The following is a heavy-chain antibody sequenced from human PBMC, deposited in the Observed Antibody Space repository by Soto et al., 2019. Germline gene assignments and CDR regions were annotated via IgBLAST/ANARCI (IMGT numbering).Heavy chain of an antibody. D-gene: IGHD1-26*01. CDR3: AKGSPYSASYKEDGFDI. V-gene: IGHV3-23*01. CDR2: ISGSGGST. J-gene: IGHJ3*02. Sequence: GGSLRLSCEASGFTFSSYAMSWVRQAPGRGLEWVSSISGSGGSTYHADSVNGRFTISRDNSKNTVFLQMNSLRAEDTAVYYCAKGSPYSASYKEDGFDIWGHGSLVTVSS. CDR1: GFTFSSYA.